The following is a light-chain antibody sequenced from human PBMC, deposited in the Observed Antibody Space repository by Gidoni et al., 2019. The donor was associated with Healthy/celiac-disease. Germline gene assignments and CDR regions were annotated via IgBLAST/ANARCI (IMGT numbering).Light chain of an antibody. CDR2: DVS. CDR1: SSDVGGYNY. J-gene: IGLJ2*01. Sequence: QPALTQPASVSGSPGPSITISCTGTSSDVGGYNYVSWYQQHPGKAPKLMIYDVSNRPAVVANRFAGSKSGNTASLTSAGRQAEDEADYYCSSDTSSSTRVFGGGTKLTVL. V-gene: IGLV2-14*01. CDR3: SSDTSSSTRV.